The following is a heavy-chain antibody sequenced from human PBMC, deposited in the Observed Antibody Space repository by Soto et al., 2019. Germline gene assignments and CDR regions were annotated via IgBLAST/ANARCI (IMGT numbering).Heavy chain of an antibody. CDR1: GGSISSYY. V-gene: IGHV4-4*07. CDR3: ARELRSYYYYYYGMDV. D-gene: IGHD3-3*01. CDR2: IYTSGST. J-gene: IGHJ6*02. Sequence: PSGSLSLTSTAYGGSISSYYRCWIRQPAGKGLEWIGRIYTSGSTNYNPSLKSRVTMSVDTSKNQFSLKLSSVTAADTAVYYCARELRSYYYYYYGMDVWGQGTTVTVSS.